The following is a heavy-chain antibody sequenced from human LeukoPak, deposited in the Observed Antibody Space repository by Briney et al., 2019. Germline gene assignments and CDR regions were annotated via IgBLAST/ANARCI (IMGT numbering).Heavy chain of an antibody. V-gene: IGHV3-NL1*01. CDR2: IYSGGST. CDR1: GFIFSSYG. Sequence: GGSLRLSCAASGFIFSSYGMHWVRQAPGKGPEWVSVIYSGGSTYYADSVKGRFTISRDNSKNTLYLQMNSLRAEDTAVYYCARDLGDRNDYWGQGTLVTVSS. J-gene: IGHJ4*02. CDR3: ARDLGDRNDY. D-gene: IGHD2-21*01.